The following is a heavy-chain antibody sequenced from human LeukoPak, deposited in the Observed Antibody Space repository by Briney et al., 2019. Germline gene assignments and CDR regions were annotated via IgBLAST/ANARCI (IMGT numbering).Heavy chain of an antibody. CDR2: ITSNGGST. J-gene: IGHJ3*01. CDR3: ARDRGYNYGFAFDV. V-gene: IGHV3-64*01. CDR1: GFTFSTYA. Sequence: GGSLRLSCAASGFTFSTYAMHWVRQAPGKGLEYVSGITSNGGSTNYANSVKGRFTISRDNSRNTLYLQMGSLRAEDMAIYYCARDRGYNYGFAFDVWGLGTVVTVSS. D-gene: IGHD5-18*01.